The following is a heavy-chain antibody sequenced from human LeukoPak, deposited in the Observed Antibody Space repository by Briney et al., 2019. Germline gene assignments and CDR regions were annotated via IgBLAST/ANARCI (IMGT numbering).Heavy chain of an antibody. V-gene: IGHV4-59*01. CDR3: ARDPGSYNSSGYYLRGDAFDI. CDR1: GGSISSYY. D-gene: IGHD3-22*01. CDR2: IYYSGST. J-gene: IGHJ3*02. Sequence: PSETLSLTCTVSGGSISSYYWSWIRQPPGEGLEWIGYIYYSGSTNYNPSLKSRVPISVDTSNNQYSLKLSSVTAADTVVYYCARDPGSYNSSGYYLRGDAFDIWGQGTMVTVSS.